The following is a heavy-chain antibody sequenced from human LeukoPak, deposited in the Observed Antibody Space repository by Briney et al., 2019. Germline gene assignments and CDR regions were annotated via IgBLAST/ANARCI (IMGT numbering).Heavy chain of an antibody. CDR3: AKIPDGDYDAFDI. CDR2: IGGSGGST. V-gene: IGHV3-23*01. CDR1: GFTFSSYA. Sequence: GGSLRLSCAASGFTFSSYAMSWVRQAPGKGLEWVSAIGGSGGSTYYADSVKGRFTISRDNSKNTLYLQMNSLRAEDTAVYYCAKIPDGDYDAFDIWGQGTMVTVSS. D-gene: IGHD4-17*01. J-gene: IGHJ3*02.